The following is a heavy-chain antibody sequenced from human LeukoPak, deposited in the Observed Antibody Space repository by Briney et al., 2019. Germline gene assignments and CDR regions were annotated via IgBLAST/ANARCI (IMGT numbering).Heavy chain of an antibody. CDR2: ISYIGST. V-gene: IGHV4-59*11. D-gene: IGHD4-17*01. CDR3: ARDLVTVTKGFDI. J-gene: IGHJ3*02. Sequence: SETLSLTCAVSDDSFSSHYWTWIGQPPGRGREWMGYISYIGSTNYNPSLKSRVTISIDTSKNQFSLKLSSVTAADTGVYYCARDLVTVTKGFDIWGQGTMVSVSS. CDR1: DDSFSSHY.